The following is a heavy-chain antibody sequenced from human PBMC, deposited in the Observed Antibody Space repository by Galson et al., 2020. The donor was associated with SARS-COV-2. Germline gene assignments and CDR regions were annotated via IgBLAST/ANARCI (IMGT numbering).Heavy chain of an antibody. CDR3: ARDLRYIAVTGTYFDL. Sequence: SETLSLTCIVSGDSISSSSYYWGWIRQPPGKGLEWIASIYYSGSSYYNPSLKSRVVISIDTSMNHFSLRLSSVTAADTAVYYCARDLRYIAVTGTYFDLWGQGTLVTVSS. V-gene: IGHV4-39*07. J-gene: IGHJ4*02. CDR2: IYYSGSS. CDR1: GDSISSSSYY. D-gene: IGHD6-19*01.